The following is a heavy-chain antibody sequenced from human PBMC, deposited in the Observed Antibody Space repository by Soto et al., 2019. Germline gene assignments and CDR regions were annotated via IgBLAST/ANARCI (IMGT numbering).Heavy chain of an antibody. V-gene: IGHV4-59*01. J-gene: IGHJ4*02. CDR1: GGSISSYY. CDR2: IYYSGST. Sequence: SETLSLTCTVSGGSISSYYWSWIRQPPGKGLEWIGYIYYSGSTNYNPSLKSRVTISVDTSKNQFFLKLSSVTAADTAVYYCARKVDDFWSGAFDYWGQGTLVTVSS. CDR3: ARKVDDFWSGAFDY. D-gene: IGHD3-3*01.